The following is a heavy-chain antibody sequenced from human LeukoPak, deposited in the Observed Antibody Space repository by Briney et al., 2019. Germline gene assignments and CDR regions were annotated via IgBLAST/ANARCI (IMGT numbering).Heavy chain of an antibody. J-gene: IGHJ6*03. Sequence: PGGSLRLSCAASGFTFSSYGMHWVRQAPGKGLEWVAFIRYDGSNKYYADSVKGRFTISRDNSKNTLYLQMNSLRAEDTAVYYCAREGGSSWYSRDFYYIDVWGKGTTVTVSS. CDR2: IRYDGSNK. CDR3: AREGGSSWYSRDFYYIDV. CDR1: GFTFSSYG. D-gene: IGHD6-13*01. V-gene: IGHV3-30*02.